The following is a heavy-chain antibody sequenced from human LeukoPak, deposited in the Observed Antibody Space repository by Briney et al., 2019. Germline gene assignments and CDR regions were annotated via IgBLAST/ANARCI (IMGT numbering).Heavy chain of an antibody. CDR2: ISGSGVST. V-gene: IGHV3-23*01. CDR3: AKGDYGDYVETTFFDY. D-gene: IGHD4-17*01. Sequence: GGSLRLSCAASGFTFSSYAMSWVRQAPGKGLEWVSAISGSGVSTYYADSVKGRFTISRDNSKTTLYLQMNSLRAEDTAVYYCAKGDYGDYVETTFFDYWGQGTLVTVSS. J-gene: IGHJ4*02. CDR1: GFTFSSYA.